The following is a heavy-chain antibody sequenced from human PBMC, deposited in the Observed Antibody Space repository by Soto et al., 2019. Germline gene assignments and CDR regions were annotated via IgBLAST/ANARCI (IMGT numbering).Heavy chain of an antibody. Sequence: ASVKVSCKASGYTFTSYDINWVRQATGQGLEWMGWMNPNSGNTGYAQKFQGRVTMTRNTSISTAYMELSSLRSEDTAVYYCARAYTHLYCTHGVCFTGFGAGMDVWG. CDR1: GYTFTSYD. CDR2: MNPNSGNT. CDR3: ARAYTHLYCTHGVCFTGFGAGMDV. J-gene: IGHJ6*02. D-gene: IGHD2-8*01. V-gene: IGHV1-8*01.